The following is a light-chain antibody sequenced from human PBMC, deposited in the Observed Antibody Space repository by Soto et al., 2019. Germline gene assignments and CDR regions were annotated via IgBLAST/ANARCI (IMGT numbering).Light chain of an antibody. CDR1: SSDVGDYDY. V-gene: IGLV2-14*01. Sequence: QSVLTQPASVSGSPGQSITISCTGTSSDVGDYDYVSWYQQHPGKVPKLMIYEVSNRPSGVSNRFSGSKFANTASLTISGLQAEDEAHYYCSSYTSINTLIFGGGTKVTVL. J-gene: IGLJ2*01. CDR2: EVS. CDR3: SSYTSINTLI.